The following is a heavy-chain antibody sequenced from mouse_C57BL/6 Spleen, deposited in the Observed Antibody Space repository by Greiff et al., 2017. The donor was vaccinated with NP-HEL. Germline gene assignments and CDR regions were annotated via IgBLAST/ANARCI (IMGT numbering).Heavy chain of an antibody. CDR1: GYTFTDYY. CDR2: INPYNGGT. V-gene: IGHV1-19*01. CDR3: ARRWLLRGGYAMDY. D-gene: IGHD2-3*01. J-gene: IGHJ4*01. Sequence: EVKLQESGPVLVKPGASVKMSCKASGYTFTDYYMNWVKQSHGKSLEWIGVINPYNGGTSYNQKFKGKATLTVDKSSSTAYMELNSLTSEDSAVYYCARRWLLRGGYAMDYWGQGTSVTVSS.